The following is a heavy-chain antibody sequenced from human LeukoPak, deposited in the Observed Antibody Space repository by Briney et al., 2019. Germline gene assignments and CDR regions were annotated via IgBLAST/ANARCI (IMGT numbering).Heavy chain of an antibody. CDR3: ARGVAVAGPFDY. V-gene: IGHV1-69*01. CDR2: IIPIFGTA. J-gene: IGHJ4*02. Sequence: ASVKVSCKASGGTFSSYAISWVRQAPGQGLEWMGGIIPIFGTANYAQKFQGRVTITADESTSTAYMELSSLRSEDTAVYYCARGVAVAGPFDYWGQGTLVTVSS. CDR1: GGTFSSYA. D-gene: IGHD6-19*01.